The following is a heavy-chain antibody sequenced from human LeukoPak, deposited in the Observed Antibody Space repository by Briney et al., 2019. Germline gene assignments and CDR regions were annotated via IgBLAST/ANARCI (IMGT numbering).Heavy chain of an antibody. D-gene: IGHD3-10*01. CDR1: GFTFSDYS. V-gene: IGHV3-48*01. CDR2: ISYSSSTI. J-gene: IGHJ4*02. CDR3: ARHGSGSPFY. Sequence: GGSLRLSCAASGFTFSDYSMNWVRQAPGKGLEWVSYISYSSSTIFYADSVKGRFTISRDNAKKSLYLQMNSLRAEDTAVYYCARHGSGSPFYWGQGTLVTVSS.